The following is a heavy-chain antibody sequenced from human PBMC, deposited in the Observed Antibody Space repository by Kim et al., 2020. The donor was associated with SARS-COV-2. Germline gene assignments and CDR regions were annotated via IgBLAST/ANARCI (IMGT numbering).Heavy chain of an antibody. CDR3: ARYPATAMVIANPYSSGWYFDY. Sequence: GGSLRLSCAASGFTFSSYAMHWVRQAPGKGLEWVAVISYDGSNKYYADSVKGRFTISRDNSKNTLYLQMNSLRAEDTAVYYCARYPATAMVIANPYSSGWYFDYWGQGTLVTVSS. V-gene: IGHV3-30*04. CDR2: ISYDGSNK. D-gene: IGHD6-19*01. J-gene: IGHJ4*02. CDR1: GFTFSSYA.